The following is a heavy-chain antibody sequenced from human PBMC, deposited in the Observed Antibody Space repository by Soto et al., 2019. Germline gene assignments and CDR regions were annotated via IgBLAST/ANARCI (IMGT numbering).Heavy chain of an antibody. CDR3: AKRQDFWSGYYPYYFDY. Sequence: GGSLRLSCAASGFTFSDYYMSWIRQAPGKGLEWVSYISSSGSTIYYADSVKGRFTISRDNSKNTLYLQMNSLRAEDTAVYYCAKRQDFWSGYYPYYFDYWGQGTLVTVSS. V-gene: IGHV3-11*01. CDR1: GFTFSDYY. J-gene: IGHJ4*02. D-gene: IGHD3-3*01. CDR2: ISSSGSTI.